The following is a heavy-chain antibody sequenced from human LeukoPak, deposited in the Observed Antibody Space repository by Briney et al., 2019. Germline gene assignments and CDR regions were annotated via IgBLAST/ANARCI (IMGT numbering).Heavy chain of an antibody. V-gene: IGHV3-74*01. Sequence: AGGSLRLSCAVSGFTSSTYWMHWVRQAPGKGLVWVSRISTDGSVTNYADSVKGRFTISRDNAKNTVSLQINSLRAEDTAVYYCVRDFKRAPYSATGYSFDYWGQGTLVTVSS. CDR1: GFTSSTYW. D-gene: IGHD5-12*01. J-gene: IGHJ4*02. CDR3: VRDFKRAPYSATGYSFDY. CDR2: ISTDGSVT.